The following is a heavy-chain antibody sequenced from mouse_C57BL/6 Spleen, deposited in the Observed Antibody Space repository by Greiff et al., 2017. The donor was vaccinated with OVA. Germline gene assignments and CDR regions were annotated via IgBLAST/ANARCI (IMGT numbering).Heavy chain of an antibody. D-gene: IGHD1-1*01. CDR2: IRSKSNNYAT. V-gene: IGHV10-1*01. J-gene: IGHJ2*01. CDR3: VRQGYYGSSYDYFDY. Sequence: EVQVVESGGGLVQPKGSLKLSCAASGFSFNTYAMNWVRQAPGKGLEWVARIRSKSNNYATYYADSVKDRFTISRDDSESMLYLQMNNLKTEDTAMYYCVRQGYYGSSYDYFDYWGQGTTLTVSS. CDR1: GFSFNTYA.